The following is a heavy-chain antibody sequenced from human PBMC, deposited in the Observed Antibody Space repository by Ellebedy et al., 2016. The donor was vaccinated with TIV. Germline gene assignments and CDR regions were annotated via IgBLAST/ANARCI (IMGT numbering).Heavy chain of an antibody. J-gene: IGHJ6*02. CDR1: GFTVSNNY. V-gene: IGHV3-53*01. CDR3: TRPRVRSSYYHGMDV. CDR2: IYSGGST. D-gene: IGHD3-16*01. Sequence: GESLKISCAASGFTVSNNYMSWVRQAPGKGLEWVSLIYSGGSTHYADSVKGRFSISRDNSKNTLYLQMNSLRAEDTAVYYCTRPRVRSSYYHGMDVWGQGTTIIVSS.